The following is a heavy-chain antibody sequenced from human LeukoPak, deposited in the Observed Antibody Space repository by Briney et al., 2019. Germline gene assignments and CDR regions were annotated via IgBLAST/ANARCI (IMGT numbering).Heavy chain of an antibody. J-gene: IGHJ6*03. Sequence: PSETLSLTCTVSGYSISSGYYWGWIRQPPGKGLEWIGSIYHSGSTYYNPSLKSRVTISVDTSKNQFSLKLSSVTAADTAVYYCARAQWSGGYYGSGSQNLYYYYYMDVWGKGTTVTISS. D-gene: IGHD3-10*01. CDR2: IYHSGST. CDR1: GYSISSGYY. V-gene: IGHV4-38-2*02. CDR3: ARAQWSGGYYGSGSQNLYYYYYMDV.